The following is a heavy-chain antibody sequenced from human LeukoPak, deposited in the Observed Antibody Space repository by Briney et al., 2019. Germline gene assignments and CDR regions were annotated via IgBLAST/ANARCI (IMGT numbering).Heavy chain of an antibody. CDR3: ARDHWGASIAARQNLASFDY. J-gene: IGHJ4*02. CDR1: GYTFTSYG. CDR2: ISAYNGNT. V-gene: IGHV1-18*01. D-gene: IGHD6-6*01. Sequence: GASVKVSCKASGYTFTSYGISWVRQAPGQGLEWMGWISAYNGNTNYAQKLQGRVTMTTDTSTSTAYMELRSLRSDDTAVYYCARDHWGASIAARQNLASFDYWGQGTLVTVSS.